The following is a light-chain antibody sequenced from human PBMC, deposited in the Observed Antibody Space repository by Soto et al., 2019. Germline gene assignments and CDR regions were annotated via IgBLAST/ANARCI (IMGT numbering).Light chain of an antibody. CDR1: QGIRND. CDR2: AAS. V-gene: IGKV1-6*01. J-gene: IGKJ1*01. Sequence: AIRMTQSPSSLSASVGDRVTITCRASQGIRNDLGWYQQKPGKAPNLLIYAASTLQSGVPSRFSGSGSGTDFTLTISSLQPEDFATYYCLQDFNYPRTFGQGTKVDIK. CDR3: LQDFNYPRT.